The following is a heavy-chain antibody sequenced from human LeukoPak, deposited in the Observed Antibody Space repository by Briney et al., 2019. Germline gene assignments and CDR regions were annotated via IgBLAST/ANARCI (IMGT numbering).Heavy chain of an antibody. CDR2: ISYTGST. D-gene: IGHD1-26*01. Sequence: SETLSLTCTVSGGSVSSGSYYWSWTRQPPGKGLELIGYISYTGSTDYNPSLKSRATISVDTSKNQFSLNLNSANAADTAVYYCARSGSSEGLYWGHGIPVTVSS. CDR1: GGSVSSGSYY. CDR3: ARSGSSEGLY. V-gene: IGHV4-61*01. J-gene: IGHJ4*01.